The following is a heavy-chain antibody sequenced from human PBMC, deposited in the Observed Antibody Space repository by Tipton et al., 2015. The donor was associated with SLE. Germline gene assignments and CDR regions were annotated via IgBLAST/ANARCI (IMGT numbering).Heavy chain of an antibody. J-gene: IGHJ6*02. D-gene: IGHD1-1*01. V-gene: IGHV3-9*01. CDR1: GFTFGDYA. CDR3: VVARHYYYGMDV. CDR2: IDRNSGSI. Sequence: SLRLSCVASGFTFGDYAMSWVRQVPGTGLEWVSFIDRNSGSIAYADSAKGRFIISRDNAKNSLYLQMNNLRAEDTALYYCVVARHYYYGMDVWGQGTTVTVSS.